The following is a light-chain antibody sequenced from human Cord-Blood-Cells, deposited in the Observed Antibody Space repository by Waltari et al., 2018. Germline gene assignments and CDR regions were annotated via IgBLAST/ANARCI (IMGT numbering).Light chain of an antibody. CDR3: QQYGSSPLT. V-gene: IGKV3-20*01. CDR1: QSVSRSY. Sequence: EIVLTQSPGTLSLSPGERAPLSCRASQSVSRSYLAWYQQKPGQAPRRLIYGASSRATGIPDRFSGSGSGTDFTLTISRLEPEDFAVYYCQQYGSSPLTFGGGTKVEIK. CDR2: GAS. J-gene: IGKJ4*01.